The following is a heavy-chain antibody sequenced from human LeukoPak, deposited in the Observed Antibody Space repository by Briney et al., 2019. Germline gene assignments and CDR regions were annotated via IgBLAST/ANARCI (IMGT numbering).Heavy chain of an antibody. CDR2: ISWNSGSI. J-gene: IGHJ3*02. V-gene: IGHV3-9*01. CDR3: AKDTGGRGILTGYARGAFDI. CDR1: GFTFDDYA. Sequence: PGRSLRLSCAASGFTFDDYAMHWVRQAPGKGLEWVSGISWNSGSIGYADSVKGRFTISRDNAKNSLYLQMNSLRAEDTALYYCAKDTGGRGILTGYARGAFDIWGQGTMVTVSS. D-gene: IGHD3-9*01.